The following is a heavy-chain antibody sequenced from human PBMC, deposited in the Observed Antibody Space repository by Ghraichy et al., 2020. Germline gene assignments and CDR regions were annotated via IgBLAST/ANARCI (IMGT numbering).Heavy chain of an antibody. CDR3: AIWAEGAQTKFSN. CDR2: MRGSGDRA. CDR1: GLTFSNEA. V-gene: IGHV3-23*01. Sequence: GGSLRLSCTASGLTFSNEAMSWVRQAPGKGLEWVSAMRGSGDRAYYADSVKGRVTISRDNSKNTLYLQMGSLRAEDTAVYYCAIWAEGAQTKFSNWGQAPLVAHPS. J-gene: IGHJ4*02. D-gene: IGHD1-26*01.